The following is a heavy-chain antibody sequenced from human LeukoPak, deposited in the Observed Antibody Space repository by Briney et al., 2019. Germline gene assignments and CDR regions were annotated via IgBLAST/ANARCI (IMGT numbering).Heavy chain of an antibody. D-gene: IGHD2-15*01. CDR2: IYTSGST. CDR1: GGSISSYY. J-gene: IGHJ5*02. Sequence: SETLSLTCTVSGGSISSYYWSWIRQPAGKGLEWIWRIYTSGSTNYNPSLKSRVTMSVDTSKNQFSLKLSSVTAADTAVYYCARGGLLPGWFDPWGQGTLVTVSS. CDR3: ARGGLLPGWFDP. V-gene: IGHV4-4*07.